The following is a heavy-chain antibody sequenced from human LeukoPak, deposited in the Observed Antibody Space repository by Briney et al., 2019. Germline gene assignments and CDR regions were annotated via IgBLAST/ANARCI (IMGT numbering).Heavy chain of an antibody. CDR3: ARITGYSTPHNWFDP. V-gene: IGHV4-59*08. D-gene: IGHD6-13*01. Sequence: KSSETLSLTCTVSGGSISSYYWSWIRQPPGKGLEWIGYIYYSGSTYYNPSLKSRVTISVDTSKNQFSLKLSSVTAADTAVYYCARITGYSTPHNWFDPWGQGTLVTVSS. CDR1: GGSISSYY. CDR2: IYYSGST. J-gene: IGHJ5*02.